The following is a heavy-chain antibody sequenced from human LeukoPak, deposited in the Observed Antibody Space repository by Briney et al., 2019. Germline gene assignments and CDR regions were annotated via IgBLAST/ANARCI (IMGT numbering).Heavy chain of an antibody. CDR3: ARVGVTTDNWFDP. J-gene: IGHJ5*02. V-gene: IGHV1-8*01. D-gene: IGHD2-21*02. Sequence: ASVKVSCKASGYTFTSYDFYWVRQATGQGLEWMGWMNPNSGDTRYAQKFQGRVTMTTNTSLRTAYMELSSLRSDDTAVYYCARVGVTTDNWFDPWGQGTLVTVAS. CDR1: GYTFTSYD. CDR2: MNPNSGDT.